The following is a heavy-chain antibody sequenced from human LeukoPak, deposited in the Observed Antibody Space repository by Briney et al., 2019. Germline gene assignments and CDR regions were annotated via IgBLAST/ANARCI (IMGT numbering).Heavy chain of an antibody. CDR1: GGTFSSYA. J-gene: IGHJ4*02. V-gene: IGHV1-69*13. CDR3: ASPRFRGLTAPPDY. D-gene: IGHD3-10*01. CDR2: IIPIFGTA. Sequence: SVKVSCKASGGTFSSYAISWVRQAPGQGLEWMGGIIPIFGTANYAQKFQGRVTITADESTSTAYMELSSLRSEDTAVYYCASPRFRGLTAPPDYWGQGTLVTVSS.